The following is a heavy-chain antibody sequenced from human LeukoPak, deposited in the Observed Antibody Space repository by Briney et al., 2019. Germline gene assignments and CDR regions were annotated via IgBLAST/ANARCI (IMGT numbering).Heavy chain of an antibody. CDR1: GFTFTNYW. Sequence: PGGSLRLSCAASGFTFTNYWMHWVRQVPGKGLVWVSHINHDGSSTNYADSVKGRFTISRDNAKNTLYLKMNSLTAEDTAVYYCARDQAYFDYWGQGTLVTVSS. CDR3: ARDQAYFDY. V-gene: IGHV3-74*01. CDR2: INHDGSST. J-gene: IGHJ4*02.